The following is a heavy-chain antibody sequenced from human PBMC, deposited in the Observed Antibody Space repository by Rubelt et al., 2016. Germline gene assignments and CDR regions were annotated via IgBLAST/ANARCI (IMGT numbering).Heavy chain of an antibody. CDR2: ISAYNGNT. Sequence: QVQLVQSGAEVKKPGASVKVSCKASGYTFTSYGISWVRQAPGQGLEWMGWISAYNGNTNDATKLQVRGTMTTDTSTSTAYMELGGLRSDDTAVYYCARVQGSGSYYSHWGQGTLVTVSS. J-gene: IGHJ4*02. CDR3: ARVQGSGSYYSH. V-gene: IGHV1-18*01. D-gene: IGHD3-10*01. CDR1: GYTFTSYG.